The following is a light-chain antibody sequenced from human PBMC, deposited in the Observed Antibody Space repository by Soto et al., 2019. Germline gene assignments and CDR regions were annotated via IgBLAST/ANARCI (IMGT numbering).Light chain of an antibody. J-gene: IGKJ5*01. CDR2: GAS. V-gene: IGKV3-20*01. CDR3: QQYGSSPPIT. Sequence: EIVLTHSPGTLSLSPGERATLSCRASQSVSNNYLAWYQQKPGQAPRLLIYGASSRATGIPDRFTGSGSGTDFTLTIARLEPADYAVYYCQQYGSSPPITFGQGTRLEIK. CDR1: QSVSNNY.